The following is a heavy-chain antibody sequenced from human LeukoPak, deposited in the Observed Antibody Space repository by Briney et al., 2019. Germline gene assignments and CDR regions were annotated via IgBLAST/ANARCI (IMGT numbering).Heavy chain of an antibody. Sequence: GASVKVSCKASGYTFTYYYMHWVRQAPGQGVEWMGWINPNDGETYYAQKFQGRVTMTRDTSISTAHMEVSRLRSDDTAVYYCARANFLYCSSTSCLFDYWGQGTLVTVSS. CDR2: INPNDGET. J-gene: IGHJ4*02. CDR1: GYTFTYYY. CDR3: ARANFLYCSSTSCLFDY. V-gene: IGHV1-2*02. D-gene: IGHD2-2*01.